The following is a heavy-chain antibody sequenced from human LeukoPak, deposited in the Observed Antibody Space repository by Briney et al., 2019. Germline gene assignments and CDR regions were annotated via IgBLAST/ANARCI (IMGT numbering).Heavy chain of an antibody. J-gene: IGHJ4*02. Sequence: PSETLSLTCTVSGGSISSYYWSWIRQPPGKGLEWIGYIYYSGSTNYNPSLKSRVTISVGTSKNQFSLKLSSVTAADTAVYYCARAVAGTSPLNYWGQGTLVTVSS. CDR2: IYYSGST. CDR1: GGSISSYY. D-gene: IGHD6-19*01. CDR3: ARAVAGTSPLNY. V-gene: IGHV4-59*01.